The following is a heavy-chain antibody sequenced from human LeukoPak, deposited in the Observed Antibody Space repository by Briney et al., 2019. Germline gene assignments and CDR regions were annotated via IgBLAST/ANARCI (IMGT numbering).Heavy chain of an antibody. V-gene: IGHV3-33*01. J-gene: IGHJ3*02. CDR2: IWYDGSNK. D-gene: IGHD1-14*01. CDR1: GFTFSSYG. Sequence: GGSLRLSCAASGFTFSSYGMHWVRQAPGKGLEWVAVIWYDGSNKYYADSVKGRFTISRDNSKNTLYLQMNSLRAEDTAVYYCARKVGVLTPPYLFDIWAKGQWSPSLQ. CDR3: ARKVGVLTPPYLFDI.